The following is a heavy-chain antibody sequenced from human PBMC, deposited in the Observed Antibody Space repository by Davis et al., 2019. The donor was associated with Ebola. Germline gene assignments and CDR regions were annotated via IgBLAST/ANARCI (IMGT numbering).Heavy chain of an antibody. D-gene: IGHD5-18*01. CDR1: GFTFSSYW. Sequence: GGSLRLSCAASGFTFSSYWMSWVRQAPGKGLEWVANMKQDGSEKYYVDSVKGRFTISRDNAKNSLYLQMNSLRAEDTAVYYCARDRGYSYGYVYDYWGQGTLVTVSS. CDR3: ARDRGYSYGYVYDY. CDR2: MKQDGSEK. V-gene: IGHV3-7*03. J-gene: IGHJ4*02.